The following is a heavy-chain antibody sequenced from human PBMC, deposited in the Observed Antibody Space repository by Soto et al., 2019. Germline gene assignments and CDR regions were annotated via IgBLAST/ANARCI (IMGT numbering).Heavy chain of an antibody. CDR1: GGTFSSYA. CDR3: ARDRDGYHKPAFDY. D-gene: IGHD5-12*01. CDR2: IIPIFGTA. V-gene: IGHV1-69*01. Sequence: QVQLVQSGAEVKKPGSSVKVSCKASGGTFSSYAISWVRQAPRQGLEWMGGIIPIFGTANYAQKFQGRVTITADESTSTAYMELSSLRSEDTAVYYCARDRDGYHKPAFDYWGQGTLVTVSS. J-gene: IGHJ4*02.